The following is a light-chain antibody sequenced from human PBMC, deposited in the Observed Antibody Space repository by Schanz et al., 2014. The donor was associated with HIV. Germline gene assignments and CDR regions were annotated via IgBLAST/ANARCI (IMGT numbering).Light chain of an antibody. Sequence: DIQMTQSPSTLSASVGDRVSITCRASQSISPWLAWYQQRPGKTPKLLINEASNLQSGVTSRFSGSGSGTEFTLAITSLQPDDFATYYCQQYSTSSRTFGQGTKVEVQ. V-gene: IGKV1-5*03. CDR3: QQYSTSSRT. CDR2: EAS. CDR1: QSISPW. J-gene: IGKJ1*01.